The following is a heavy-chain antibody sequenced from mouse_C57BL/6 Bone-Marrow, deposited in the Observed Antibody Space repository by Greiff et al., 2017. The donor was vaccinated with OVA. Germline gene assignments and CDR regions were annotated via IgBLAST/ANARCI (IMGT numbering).Heavy chain of an antibody. CDR3: AVWCDYDGYAMDY. D-gene: IGHD2-4*01. J-gene: IGHJ4*01. CDR2: IYWDDDK. V-gene: IGHV8-12*01. CDR1: GFSLSTSGMG. Sequence: QVTLKESGPGILQSSQTLSLTCSFSGFSLSTSGMGVSWLRQPSGKGLEWLAHIYWDDDKRYTPSLKSRLTISKDTSSTQVFLKITSVDTADTATYYCAVWCDYDGYAMDYWGQGTSVTVSS.